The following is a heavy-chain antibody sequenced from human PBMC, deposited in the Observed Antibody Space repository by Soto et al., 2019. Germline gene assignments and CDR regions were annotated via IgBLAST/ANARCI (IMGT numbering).Heavy chain of an antibody. Sequence: GGSLRLSCAASGFTFSSYAMSWVRQAPGKGLEWVSAISGSGGSTYYADSVKGRFTISRDNSKNTLYLQMNSLRAEDTAVYYCAKDPSDYCSGGSCYSDAFDIWGQGTMVTVSS. CDR1: GFTFSSYA. V-gene: IGHV3-23*01. CDR3: AKDPSDYCSGGSCYSDAFDI. D-gene: IGHD2-15*01. CDR2: ISGSGGST. J-gene: IGHJ3*02.